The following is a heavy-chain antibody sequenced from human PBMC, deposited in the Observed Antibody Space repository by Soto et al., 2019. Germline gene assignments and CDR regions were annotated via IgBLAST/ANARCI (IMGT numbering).Heavy chain of an antibody. CDR1: GFTFSSYW. CDR2: IKQDGSEK. CDR3: ARGRITGYYDSSDPRNAFDI. J-gene: IGHJ3*02. Sequence: LRLSCAASGFTFSSYWMSWVRQAPGKGLEWVANIKQDGSEKYYVDSVKGRFTISRDNAKNSLYLQMNSLRAEDTAVYYCARGRITGYYDSSDPRNAFDIWGQGTMVTVSS. D-gene: IGHD3-22*01. V-gene: IGHV3-7*03.